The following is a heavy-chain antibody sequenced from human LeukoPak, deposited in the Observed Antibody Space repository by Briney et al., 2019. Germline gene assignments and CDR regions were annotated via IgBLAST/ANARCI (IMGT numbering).Heavy chain of an antibody. J-gene: IGHJ5*02. V-gene: IGHV4-34*01. D-gene: IGHD3-3*01. CDR3: ASVIYDFWSGLNWFDP. CDR2: INHSGST. Sequence: SETLSLTCTVSGGSISSYYWSWIRQPPGKGLEWIGEINHSGSTNYNPSLKSRVTISVDTSKNQFSLKLSSVTAADTAVYYCASVIYDFWSGLNWFDPWGQGTLVTVSS. CDR1: GGSISSYY.